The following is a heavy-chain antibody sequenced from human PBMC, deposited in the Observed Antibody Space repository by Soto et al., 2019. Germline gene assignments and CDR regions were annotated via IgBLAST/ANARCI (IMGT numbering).Heavy chain of an antibody. CDR1: GFTFSTYW. Sequence: EVQLVESGGGLVQPGGSLRLSCAASGFTFSTYWMHWVRQAPGKGLVWVSRINYDGSSTDYADSVKGRFTISRDNAKNTLYLQMNTLTAEDTAVYYCTRVPRPTSVGTGAYWGQGTLVTVSS. D-gene: IGHD3-10*01. V-gene: IGHV3-74*01. CDR2: INYDGSST. CDR3: TRVPRPTSVGTGAY. J-gene: IGHJ4*02.